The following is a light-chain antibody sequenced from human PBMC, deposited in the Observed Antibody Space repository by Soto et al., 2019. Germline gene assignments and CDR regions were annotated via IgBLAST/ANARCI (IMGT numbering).Light chain of an antibody. CDR2: AAS. CDR3: QKFSAVPT. CDR1: QAIYNY. V-gene: IGKV1-27*01. J-gene: IGKJ4*01. Sequence: DIQMTQSPSSLSASVGDRVTITCRASQAIYNYFAWYQQKPGKVPTLLISAASTLQSGVPSRFSGSGSGTDFTLTISSLQPEDVATYYCQKFSAVPTFGGGTKVEI.